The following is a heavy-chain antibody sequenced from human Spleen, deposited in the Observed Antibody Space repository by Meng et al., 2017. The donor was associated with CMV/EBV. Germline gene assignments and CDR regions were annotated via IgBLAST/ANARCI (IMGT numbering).Heavy chain of an antibody. CDR2: INPSSSST. D-gene: IGHD2-2*01. CDR3: AREWGPAAPWGHVDY. CDR1: GYTFTRYY. V-gene: IGHV1-46*01. J-gene: IGHJ4*02. Sequence: ASVKVSCKASGYTFTRYYIHWVRQAPGQGLEWMGIINPSSSSTNFAQKFQGRVTMTRDTSTSTVYMELTNLRSEDTAVYYCAREWGPAAPWGHVDYWGQGSLVTVSS.